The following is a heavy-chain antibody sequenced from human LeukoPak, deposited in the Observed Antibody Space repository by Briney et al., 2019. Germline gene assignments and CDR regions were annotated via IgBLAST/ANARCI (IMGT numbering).Heavy chain of an antibody. CDR1: GGSISSGGYY. D-gene: IGHD3-22*01. J-gene: IGHJ4*02. Sequence: ASQTLSLTCTVSGGSISSGGYYWSWIRQHPGKGLEWIGYIYYSGSTYYNPSLKSRVTISVDTSKNLFSLKLSSVTAADTAVYYCARSYDSSASGFDYWGQGTPVTVSP. CDR2: IYYSGST. V-gene: IGHV4-31*03. CDR3: ARSYDSSASGFDY.